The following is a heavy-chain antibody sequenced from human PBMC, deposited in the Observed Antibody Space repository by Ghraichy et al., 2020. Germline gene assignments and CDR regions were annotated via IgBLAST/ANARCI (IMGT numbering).Heavy chain of an antibody. CDR1: GGSITSSRYY. Sequence: SETLSLTCTVSGGSITSSRYYWGWIRQPPGKGLEWIGSIFYSGTTYYNPSLKSRLTISVDTSRDQFSLTLTSVTAAETAVYYCARHVGGEGFDYWGQGTLVTVS. CDR3: ARHVGGEGFDY. CDR2: IFYSGTT. J-gene: IGHJ4*02. D-gene: IGHD3-10*01. V-gene: IGHV4-39*01.